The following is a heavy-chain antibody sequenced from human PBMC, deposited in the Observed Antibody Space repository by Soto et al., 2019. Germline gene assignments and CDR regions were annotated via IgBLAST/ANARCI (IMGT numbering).Heavy chain of an antibody. D-gene: IGHD2-15*01. V-gene: IGHV3-33*01. Sequence: QVQLVESGGGVVQPGRSLRLSCAASGFTFSSYGMHWVRQAPGKGLEWGAVIWYDGSNKYYADSVKGRFTISRDNSKNTLYLQMNSLRAEDTAVYYCARDLAGRYCSGGSCYPGEFDYWGQGTLVTVSS. CDR2: IWYDGSNK. CDR1: GFTFSSYG. CDR3: ARDLAGRYCSGGSCYPGEFDY. J-gene: IGHJ4*02.